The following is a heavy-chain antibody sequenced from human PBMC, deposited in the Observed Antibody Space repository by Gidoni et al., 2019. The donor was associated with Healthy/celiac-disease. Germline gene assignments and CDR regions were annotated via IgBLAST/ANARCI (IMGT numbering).Heavy chain of an antibody. CDR3: ARGDTAMVYLPTYFDY. CDR1: GFTFSSYS. J-gene: IGHJ4*02. D-gene: IGHD5-18*01. Sequence: EVQLVESGGGLVQPGGSLRLSCAASGFTFSSYSMNWVRQAPGKGLEWVSYISSSSSTIYYADSVKGRFTISRDNAKNSLYLQMNSLRAEDTAVYYCARGDTAMVYLPTYFDYWGQGTLVTVSS. CDR2: ISSSSSTI. V-gene: IGHV3-48*01.